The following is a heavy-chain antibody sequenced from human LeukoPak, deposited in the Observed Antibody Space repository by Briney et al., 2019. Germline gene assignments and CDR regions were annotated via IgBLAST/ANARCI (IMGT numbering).Heavy chain of an antibody. CDR2: THYSGST. D-gene: IGHD2-21*02. Sequence: SETLSLTCTVSGGSISSYSWSWLRQPPGKGLEYIGYTHYSGSTNYNPSLKSRVTISLDTSGNQFSLKLSSVTAADTAVYYCASGYCGGACQLGGVDMWGQGTMVTVSS. CDR3: ASGYCGGACQLGGVDM. CDR1: GGSISSYS. V-gene: IGHV4-59*01. J-gene: IGHJ3*02.